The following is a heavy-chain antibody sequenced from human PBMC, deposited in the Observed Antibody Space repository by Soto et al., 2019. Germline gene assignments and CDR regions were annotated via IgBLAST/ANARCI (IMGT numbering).Heavy chain of an antibody. D-gene: IGHD1-1*01. J-gene: IGHJ4*02. Sequence: LSLTCSVAGFAISRGYYLSWVRQPPGKGLEWIGSIYPSVSSYHNPSLETRVRLSIDTSKNQFTLNLTSVTAADTALYYCAREKVGTTFFDNWGQGIQVTVSS. V-gene: IGHV4-38-2*02. CDR3: AREKVGTTFFDN. CDR1: GFAISRGYY. CDR2: IYPSVSS.